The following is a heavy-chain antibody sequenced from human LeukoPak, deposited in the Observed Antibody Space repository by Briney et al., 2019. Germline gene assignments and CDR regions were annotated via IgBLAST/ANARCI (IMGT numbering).Heavy chain of an antibody. CDR2: INSDGSST. V-gene: IGHV3-74*01. D-gene: IGHD2-21*01. J-gene: IGHJ4*02. Sequence: GGSLRLSCAASGFTFTSYWMYWVRQAPGKGLEWVSRINSDGSSTNYADSVKGRFTISRDNAKNTLYLQMNSLRAEDTAVYYCARLGWREGGDYWGQGTLFTVSS. CDR1: GFTFTSYW. CDR3: ARLGWREGGDY.